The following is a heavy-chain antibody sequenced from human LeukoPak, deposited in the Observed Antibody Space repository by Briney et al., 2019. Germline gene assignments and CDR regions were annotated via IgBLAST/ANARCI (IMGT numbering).Heavy chain of an antibody. J-gene: IGHJ4*02. CDR2: IYYSGST. Sequence: SETLSLTCTVSGGSISSSSYYWGWIRQPPGKGLEWIGSIYYSGSTYYNPSLKSRVTISVDTSKNQFSLKLSSVTAADTAVHYCARLEENYDSSGYYHTYYFDYWGQGTLVTVSS. V-gene: IGHV4-39*01. CDR3: ARLEENYDSSGYYHTYYFDY. CDR1: GGSISSSSYY. D-gene: IGHD3-22*01.